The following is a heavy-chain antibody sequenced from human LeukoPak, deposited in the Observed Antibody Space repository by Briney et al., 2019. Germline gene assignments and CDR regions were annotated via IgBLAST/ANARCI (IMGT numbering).Heavy chain of an antibody. CDR3: ARGLYSSGWYKARVAFDI. V-gene: IGHV4-34*01. J-gene: IGHJ3*02. D-gene: IGHD6-19*01. CDR2: INHSGST. Sequence: PSETLSLTCAVYGGSFSGYYWRWVRQPPGKGLEWIGEINHSGSTNYNPSLKSRVTISVDTSKNQFSLKLSSVTAADTAVYYYARGLYSSGWYKARVAFDIWGQGTMVTVSS. CDR1: GGSFSGYY.